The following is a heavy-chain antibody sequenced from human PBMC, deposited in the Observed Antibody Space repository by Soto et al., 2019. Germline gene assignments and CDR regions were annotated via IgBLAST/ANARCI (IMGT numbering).Heavy chain of an antibody. Sequence: HVPLVESGGVVVQPGRSLRLSCAAAGFTFSSYGMHWVRQAPGKGLEWVAVISYDGSNKYYADSVKGRFTISRDNSKNTLDLQMNSLRAEDTAVYYCAKGDGYNGVDYWGQGTLGTGSS. CDR3: AKGDGYNGVDY. CDR2: ISYDGSNK. CDR1: GFTFSSYG. D-gene: IGHD5-12*01. J-gene: IGHJ4*02. V-gene: IGHV3-30*18.